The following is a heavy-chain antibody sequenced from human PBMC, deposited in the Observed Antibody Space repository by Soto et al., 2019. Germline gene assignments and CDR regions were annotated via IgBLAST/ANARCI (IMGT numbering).Heavy chain of an antibody. J-gene: IGHJ6*03. D-gene: IGHD2-2*01. CDR3: TRSAYMDV. Sequence: GSLRLSCTASGFTFGGYAMSWVRQAPGKGLEWVSYISSGSSTIYCADSVKGRFTISRDNAKNSLYLQMDSLRAEDTAVYYATRSAYMDVWGTGTTVTVSS. V-gene: IGHV3-48*01. CDR1: GFTFGGYA. CDR2: ISSGSSTI.